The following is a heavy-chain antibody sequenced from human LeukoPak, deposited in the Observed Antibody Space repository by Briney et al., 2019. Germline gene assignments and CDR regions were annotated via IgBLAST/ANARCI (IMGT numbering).Heavy chain of an antibody. CDR3: ARKSSHFDSSGYFDY. CDR2: LGGNSGYT. J-gene: IGHJ4*02. CDR1: GFTFSSYA. V-gene: IGHV3-23*01. D-gene: IGHD3-22*01. Sequence: GGSVRLSCAASGFTFSSYAMSWVRQAPGKGLEWVSDLGGNSGYTYYADSVKGRFTVSRDNSKNTLSLQMNSLRAEDTAVYYCARKSSHFDSSGYFDYWGQGTLLTVSS.